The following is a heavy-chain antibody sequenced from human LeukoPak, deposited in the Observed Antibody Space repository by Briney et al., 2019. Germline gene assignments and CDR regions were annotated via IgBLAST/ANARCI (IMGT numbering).Heavy chain of an antibody. CDR2: NYYSGST. CDR1: GGTISSGDYY. V-gene: IGHV4-30-4*01. CDR3: AKSVEPAAIRFDP. J-gene: IGHJ5*02. D-gene: IGHD2-2*02. Sequence: PSQTLSLTCTVSGGTISSGDYYWSWIRQPPGKGLEWVGYNYYSGSTYYNPSLKSRVTIAVDTSKYLFFLKLSSVTAADTAVYYWAKSVEPAAIRFDPWGQGTLVTVSS.